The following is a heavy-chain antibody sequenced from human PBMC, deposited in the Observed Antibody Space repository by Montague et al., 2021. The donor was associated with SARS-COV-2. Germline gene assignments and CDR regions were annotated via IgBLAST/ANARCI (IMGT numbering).Heavy chain of an antibody. CDR1: GGSFSGYY. J-gene: IGHJ4*02. CDR2: INHSGST. D-gene: IGHD5-18*01. V-gene: IGHV4-34*01. Sequence: SETLSLTCVVYGGSFSGYYWSWIRQPPGKGLEWIGEINHSGSTNYNPSLKSRVTISVDTSKKQFSLRLNSVTAADTAVYYCARSGGYSYGALDHWGQGTLVTVSS. CDR3: ARSGGYSYGALDH.